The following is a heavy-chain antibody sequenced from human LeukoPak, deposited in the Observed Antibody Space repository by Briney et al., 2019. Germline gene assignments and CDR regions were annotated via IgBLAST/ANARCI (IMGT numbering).Heavy chain of an antibody. J-gene: IGHJ3*02. V-gene: IGHV3-21*01. CDR1: GFTFSSYS. Sequence: GGSLRLSCAASGFTFSSYSMNWVRQAPGKGLEWVSSISSSSSYIYYADSVKGRFTISRDNVKNSLYLQMNSLRAEDTAVYYCARALDHINDAFDIWGQGTMVTVSS. D-gene: IGHD1-1*01. CDR3: ARALDHINDAFDI. CDR2: ISSSSSYI.